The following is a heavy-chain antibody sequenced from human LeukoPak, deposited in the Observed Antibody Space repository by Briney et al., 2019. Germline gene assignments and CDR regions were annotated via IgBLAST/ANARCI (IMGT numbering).Heavy chain of an antibody. J-gene: IGHJ6*02. V-gene: IGHV4-59*01. Sequence: SETLSLTCTVSGCSISSYYWSWIRQPPGKGLEWIGYIYYSGSTNYNPSLKSRVTISVDTSKNQFSLKLSSVTAADTAVYYCARDRVGWDYGMDVWGQGTAVTVSS. CDR2: IYYSGST. CDR3: ARDRVGWDYGMDV. D-gene: IGHD3-10*01. CDR1: GCSISSYY.